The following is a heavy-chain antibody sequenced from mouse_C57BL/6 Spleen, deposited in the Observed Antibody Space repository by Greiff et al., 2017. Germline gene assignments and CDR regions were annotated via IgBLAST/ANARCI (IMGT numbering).Heavy chain of an antibody. CDR1: GYAFSSYW. Sequence: QVQLKQSGAELVKPGASVKISCKASGYAFSSYWMNWVKQRPGKGLEWIGQIYPGDGDTNYNGKFKGKATLTADKSSSTAYMQLSSLTSEDSAVYFCARSGAYYDYDGRAYWGQGTLVTVSA. CDR2: IYPGDGDT. CDR3: ARSGAYYDYDGRAY. V-gene: IGHV1-80*01. D-gene: IGHD2-4*01. J-gene: IGHJ3*01.